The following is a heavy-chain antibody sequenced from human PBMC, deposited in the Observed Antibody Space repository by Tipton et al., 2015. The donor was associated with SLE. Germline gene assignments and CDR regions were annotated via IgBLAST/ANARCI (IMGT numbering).Heavy chain of an antibody. J-gene: IGHJ6*02. CDR3: ARVEGTSGGMGV. CDR2: IYSGASI. CDR1: GFTVSSYG. Sequence: SLRLSCATSGFTVSSYGMSWVRQTPGKGLEWVSTIYSGASIFYADSVKGRFTISRDTSKNTLYLQMNSPRAEDTALYYCARVEGTSGGMGVWCRGTTVTVS. D-gene: IGHD1-1*01. V-gene: IGHV3-23*03.